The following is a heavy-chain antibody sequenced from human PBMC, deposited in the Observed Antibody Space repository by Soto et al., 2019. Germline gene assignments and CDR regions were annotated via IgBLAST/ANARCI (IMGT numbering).Heavy chain of an antibody. J-gene: IGHJ4*02. CDR1: GFTFSSYA. D-gene: IGHD5-12*01. V-gene: IGHV3-23*01. CDR3: AKHRVGGYSGYQGSSDY. Sequence: EVQLLESGGGLVQPGGSLRLSCAASGFTFSSYAMSWVRQAPGKGLEWVSAISGSGGSTYYADSVKGRFTISRDNSKNPLYLQMNSLRAEDTAVYYCAKHRVGGYSGYQGSSDYWGQGTLVTVSS. CDR2: ISGSGGST.